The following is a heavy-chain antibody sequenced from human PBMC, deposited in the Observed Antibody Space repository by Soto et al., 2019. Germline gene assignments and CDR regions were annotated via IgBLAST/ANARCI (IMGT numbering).Heavy chain of an antibody. Sequence: SETLSLTCAVDTGSFSHYYWNWIRQSPGKGLEWIGKIKHTGSSSYNPSLRSRVSFSLDMSKNQFSLVLRSVTAADTAVYYCARGGSSDWQVALDIWGQGAMVTVSS. CDR2: IKHTGSS. V-gene: IGHV4-34*01. CDR3: ARGGSSDWQVALDI. D-gene: IGHD6-19*01. J-gene: IGHJ3*02. CDR1: TGSFSHYY.